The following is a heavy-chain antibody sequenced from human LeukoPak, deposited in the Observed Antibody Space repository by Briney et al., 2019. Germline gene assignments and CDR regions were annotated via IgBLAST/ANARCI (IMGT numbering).Heavy chain of an antibody. V-gene: IGHV3-7*01. CDR2: IKQDGSEK. CDR3: ASDLRYFDWLFQGAYYYYMDV. Sequence: SGGSLRLSCAASGFTFSRYGMHWVRQAPGKGLEWVANIKQDGSEKYYVDSVKGRFTISRDNAKNSLYLQMNSLRAEDTAVYYCASDLRYFDWLFQGAYYYYMDVWGKGTTVTVSS. CDR1: GFTFSRYG. D-gene: IGHD3-9*01. J-gene: IGHJ6*03.